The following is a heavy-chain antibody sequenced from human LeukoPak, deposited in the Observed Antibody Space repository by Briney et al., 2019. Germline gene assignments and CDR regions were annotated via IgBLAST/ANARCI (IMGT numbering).Heavy chain of an antibody. CDR2: IVSNGGST. CDR1: GFTFSDYA. Sequence: TGGSLRLSCSASGFTFSDYAMHWVRQAPGKGPEYVSAIVSNGGSTNYADSVRGRFTISRDNSKNTLYLQMSSLRAEDTAVYYCAKANLGHSDEHYFDYWGQGTLVTVSS. CDR3: AKANLGHSDEHYFDY. J-gene: IGHJ4*02. D-gene: IGHD2-21*01. V-gene: IGHV3-64D*09.